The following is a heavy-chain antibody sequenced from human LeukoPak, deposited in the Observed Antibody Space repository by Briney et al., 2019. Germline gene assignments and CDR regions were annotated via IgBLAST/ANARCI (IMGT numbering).Heavy chain of an antibody. D-gene: IGHD6-13*01. Sequence: GRSLRLSCAASGFTFSSYGMHWVRQAPRKGLEWVAVISYDGSNKYYADSVKGRFTISRDNSKNTLYLQMNSLRAEDTAVYYCAKDMYSSSWYYFDYWGQGTLVTVSS. V-gene: IGHV3-30*18. CDR2: ISYDGSNK. CDR3: AKDMYSSSWYYFDY. J-gene: IGHJ4*02. CDR1: GFTFSSYG.